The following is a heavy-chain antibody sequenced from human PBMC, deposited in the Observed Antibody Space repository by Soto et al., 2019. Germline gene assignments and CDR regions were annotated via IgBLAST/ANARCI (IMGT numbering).Heavy chain of an antibody. Sequence: QVHLVQSGTEVKKPGSSVKVSCKASGGTFSSSGFSWVRQAPGQGLEWMGMIVPSLDTTNYAQKVQARVTITADEVTSTAYMELRSLTSEDTAVYYCARWPQPRYTADPYAVDVWGQGTRVIVS. CDR2: IVPSLDTT. CDR1: GGTFSSSG. J-gene: IGHJ6*02. D-gene: IGHD3-16*02. V-gene: IGHV1-69*11. CDR3: ARWPQPRYTADPYAVDV.